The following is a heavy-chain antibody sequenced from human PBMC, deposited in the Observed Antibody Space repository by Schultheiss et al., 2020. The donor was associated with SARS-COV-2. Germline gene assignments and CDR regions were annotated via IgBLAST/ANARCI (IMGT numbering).Heavy chain of an antibody. V-gene: IGHV3-15*07. CDR1: GFTFSNAW. CDR3: ARVDFWSGYFPFDY. D-gene: IGHD3-3*01. CDR2: IKSKTDGGTT. Sequence: GGSLRLSCAASGFTFSNAWMNWVRQAPGKGLEWVGRIKSKTDGGTTDYAAPVKGRFTISRDDSKNTLYLQMNSLRAEDTAVYYCARVDFWSGYFPFDYWGQGTLVTVSS. J-gene: IGHJ4*02.